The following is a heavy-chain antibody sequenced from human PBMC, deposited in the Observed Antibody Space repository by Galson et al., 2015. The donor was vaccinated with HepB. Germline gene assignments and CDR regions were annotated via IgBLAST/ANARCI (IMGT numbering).Heavy chain of an antibody. CDR3: ARSPPYGGY. V-gene: IGHV3-48*03. CDR2: ISSSGSTI. D-gene: IGHD4-17*01. J-gene: IGHJ4*02. CDR1: GFTFSSYE. Sequence: SLRLSCAASGFTFSSYEMNWVRQAPGKGLEWVSYISSSGSTIYYADSVKGRFTISRDNAKNSLYPQMNSLRAEDTAVYYCARSPPYGGYWGQGTLVTVSS.